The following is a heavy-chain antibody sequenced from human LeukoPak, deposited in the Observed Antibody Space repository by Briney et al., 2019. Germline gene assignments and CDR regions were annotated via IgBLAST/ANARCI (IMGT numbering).Heavy chain of an antibody. D-gene: IGHD2-15*01. CDR3: ARGYCSGGSCHFDY. Sequence: GASVKVSCKASGYTFTSYGISWVRQAPGQGLEWMGWISPYNGDTNYAQKLQGRVTMTTDTSTGTAYMELRSLRSDDTAVYYCARGYCSGGSCHFDYWGQGTLVTVSS. CDR2: ISPYNGDT. J-gene: IGHJ4*02. CDR1: GYTFTSYG. V-gene: IGHV1-18*01.